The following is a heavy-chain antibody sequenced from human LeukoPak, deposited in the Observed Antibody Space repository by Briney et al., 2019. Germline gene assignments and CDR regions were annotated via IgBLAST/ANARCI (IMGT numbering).Heavy chain of an antibody. J-gene: IGHJ6*04. CDR1: GGSISSYY. Sequence: PSETLSLTCSVSGGSISSYYGSWIRQPPGKGLEWIGYIYYSESTNYNPSLKSRVTISVDKSKKQFYLKLNSVTAADTAVYYCARRPSYYYYYYSMDVWGKGTTVTVSS. CDR2: IYYSEST. V-gene: IGHV4-59*08. CDR3: ARRPSYYYYYYSMDV. D-gene: IGHD2-2*01.